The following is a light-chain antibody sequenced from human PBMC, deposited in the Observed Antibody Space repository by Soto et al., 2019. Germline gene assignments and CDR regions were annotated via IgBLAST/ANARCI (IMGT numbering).Light chain of an antibody. CDR1: QSVSSSY. CDR3: QQYGSSRT. Sequence: EIVLTQSPGTLSLSPGERATLSCRASQSVSSSYLAWYQQKPGQAHRLLIYGASSRATGIPDRFSGSGPGTDFTLTISRLEPEDFAVYYCQQYGSSRTFGQGTKVEIK. J-gene: IGKJ1*01. CDR2: GAS. V-gene: IGKV3-20*01.